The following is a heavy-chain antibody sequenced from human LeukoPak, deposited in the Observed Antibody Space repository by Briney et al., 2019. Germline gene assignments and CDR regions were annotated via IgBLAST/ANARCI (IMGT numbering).Heavy chain of an antibody. Sequence: ASVKASCKASGYTFTSYGLSWVRQAPGQGLEWMGWVTSYNDNTNYIQKLQGRVTMTTDTSTSTAYMELRSLRSDDTAVYYCARSTPHSAGWFPDYFDYWGQGTLVTVSS. D-gene: IGHD6-19*01. CDR3: ARSTPHSAGWFPDYFDY. V-gene: IGHV1-18*01. CDR2: VTSYNDNT. J-gene: IGHJ4*02. CDR1: GYTFTSYG.